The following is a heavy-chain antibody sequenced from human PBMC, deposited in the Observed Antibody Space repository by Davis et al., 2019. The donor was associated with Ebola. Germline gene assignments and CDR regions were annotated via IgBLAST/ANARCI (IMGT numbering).Heavy chain of an antibody. Sequence: LSLTCAASGFTFSDYYMSWIRQAPGKGLEWVSYISSSSSYTNYADSVKGRFTISRDNAKNSLYLQMNSLRAEDTAVYYCARGPEGATDDAFDIWGQGTMVTVSS. V-gene: IGHV3-11*06. J-gene: IGHJ3*02. CDR3: ARGPEGATDDAFDI. CDR2: ISSSSSYT. CDR1: GFTFSDYY. D-gene: IGHD1-26*01.